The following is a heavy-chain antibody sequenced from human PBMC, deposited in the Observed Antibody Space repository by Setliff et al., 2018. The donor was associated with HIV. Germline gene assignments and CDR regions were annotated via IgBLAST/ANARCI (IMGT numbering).Heavy chain of an antibody. CDR2: IWYDGSNI. CDR1: GFTFSSYG. V-gene: IGHV3-33*01. D-gene: IGHD1-20*01. Sequence: PGGSLRLSCVVSGFTFSSYGMHWVRQPPGKGLEWVAVIWYDGSNIYYADSVKGRFTISRDNAKNTLYLQMNSLRAEDTAIYYCARQVSDAFDVWGRGTVVTVSS. J-gene: IGHJ3*01. CDR3: ARQVSDAFDV.